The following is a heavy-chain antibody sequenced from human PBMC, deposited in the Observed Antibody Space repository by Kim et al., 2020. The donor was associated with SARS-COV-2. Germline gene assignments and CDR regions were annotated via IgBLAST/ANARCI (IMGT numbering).Heavy chain of an antibody. D-gene: IGHD3-3*02. Sequence: ASVKVSCKASGYTLTNYDIHWVRQAPGQGLEWMGWMNSENGYTKYSLEFQGRVTITRNPSINTAYLELSSLTSDDTALYYCARGGGLALRGNYYYLDDG. J-gene: IGHJ4*01. CDR3: ARGGGLALRGNYYYLDD. CDR2: MNSENGYT. CDR1: GYTLTNYD. V-gene: IGHV1-8*01.